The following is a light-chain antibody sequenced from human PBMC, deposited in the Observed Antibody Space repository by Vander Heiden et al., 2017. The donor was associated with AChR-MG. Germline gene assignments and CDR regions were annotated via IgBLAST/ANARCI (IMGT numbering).Light chain of an antibody. J-gene: IGKJ2*01. Sequence: ENVLTQSPGTLSLSPGERATLSCRASQSVNSNYLAWYQQKPAQSPRLLIYGASSRATGIPDRFSGYGSGTDFTLTISRLEPEDFAVYYCQHYGTSPGYAFGQGTKLEIK. CDR2: GAS. CDR1: QSVNSNY. CDR3: QHYGTSPGYA. V-gene: IGKV3-20*01.